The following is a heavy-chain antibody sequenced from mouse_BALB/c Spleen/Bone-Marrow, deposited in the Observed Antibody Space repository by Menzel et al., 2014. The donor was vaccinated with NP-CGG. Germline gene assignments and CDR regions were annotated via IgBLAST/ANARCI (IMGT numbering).Heavy chain of an antibody. J-gene: IGHJ4*01. CDR3: ARLAVWGAMDY. CDR2: INPGSSTI. CDR1: GFDFSRYW. V-gene: IGHV4-2*02. Sequence: EVQLVESGGGLVQPGGSLNLSCAASGFDFSRYWMSWARQAPGKGQEWIGEINPGSSTINYTPSLKDKFIISRDNAKNTLYLQMSKVRSEDTALYYCARLAVWGAMDYWGQGTSVTASS. D-gene: IGHD2-10*02.